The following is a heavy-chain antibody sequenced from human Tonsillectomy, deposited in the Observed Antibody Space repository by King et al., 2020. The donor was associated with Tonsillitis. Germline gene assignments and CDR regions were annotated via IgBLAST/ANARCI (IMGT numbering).Heavy chain of an antibody. D-gene: IGHD6-6*01. CDR3: ARDPPVYGSSSGDFDY. V-gene: IGHV3-11*01. CDR2: ISNSGDMI. CDR1: GFSFSDYY. J-gene: IGHJ4*02. Sequence: VQLVESGGGLVKPGGSLRLSCAASGFSFSDYYMNWIRQAPGKGLEWVSYISNSGDMIYYADSLKGLFTISRDNAKNSLYLQMNSLRAEDTATYYCARDPPVYGSSSGDFDYWGQGTLVTVSS.